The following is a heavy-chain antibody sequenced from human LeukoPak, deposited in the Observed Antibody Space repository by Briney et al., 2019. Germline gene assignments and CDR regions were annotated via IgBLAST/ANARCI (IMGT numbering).Heavy chain of an antibody. CDR3: AKDRQGGTYSPFDY. CDR2: ISGSGSKT. J-gene: IGHJ4*02. CDR1: GFTVSSSY. D-gene: IGHD3-10*01. V-gene: IGHV3-23*01. Sequence: GGSLRLSCAASGFTVSSSYISWVRQAPGKGLEWVSGISGSGSKTYYGDTVKGRFIISRDNSKNTLSLQMNSLKVEDTAVYYCAKDRQGGTYSPFDYWGQGTLVIVSS.